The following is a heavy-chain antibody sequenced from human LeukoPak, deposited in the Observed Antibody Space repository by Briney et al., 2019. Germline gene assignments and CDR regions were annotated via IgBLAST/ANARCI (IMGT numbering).Heavy chain of an antibody. Sequence: PSETLPLTCTVSGGSISSYYWSWIRQPAGKELEWIGRISSSGSTNCNPFLKSRVTMSVDTSKNQFSLKLSSVTAADTAIYYCARGELDSSGWLRFGYWGQGTLVTVSS. CDR3: ARGELDSSGWLRFGY. CDR1: GGSISSYY. CDR2: ISSSGST. D-gene: IGHD6-19*01. V-gene: IGHV4-4*07. J-gene: IGHJ4*02.